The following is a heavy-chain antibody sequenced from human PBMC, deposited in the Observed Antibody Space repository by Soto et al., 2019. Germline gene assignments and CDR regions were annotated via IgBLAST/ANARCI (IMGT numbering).Heavy chain of an antibody. V-gene: IGHV4-39*01. D-gene: IGHD4-17*01. J-gene: IGHJ4*02. CDR1: GGSIGSSSYY. Sequence: QLQLQESGPGLVKPSETLSLTCTVSGGSIGSSSYYWGWSRQPPGKGLEWIGTIYYSGSTYYNPSLKSRVTISVDMSKNQFSLSLRSVTAADTAVYYCTRLGTTATHIDYWGQGTLVTVSS. CDR2: IYYSGST. CDR3: TRLGTTATHIDY.